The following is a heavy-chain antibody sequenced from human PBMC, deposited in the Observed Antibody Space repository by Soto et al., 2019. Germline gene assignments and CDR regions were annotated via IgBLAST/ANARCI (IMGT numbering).Heavy chain of an antibody. CDR1: GGSISSSSYF. CDR2: IYYSGST. D-gene: IGHD2-21*02. J-gene: IGHJ5*02. Sequence: QLQLQESGPGLVKPSETLSLTCTVSGGSISSSSYFWGWIRQPPGKGLEWIGSIYYSGSTYYNPSLKRRVTVSVDTSKNQFSLKLSSVTAADTAVYYCARHPSDFWFDHWGQGTLVTVSS. V-gene: IGHV4-39*01. CDR3: ARHPSDFWFDH.